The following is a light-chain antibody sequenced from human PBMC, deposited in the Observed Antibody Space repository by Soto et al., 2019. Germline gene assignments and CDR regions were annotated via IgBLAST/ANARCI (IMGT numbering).Light chain of an antibody. V-gene: IGKV1-5*01. CDR2: DAS. CDR3: QQSYSTPRT. Sequence: DIQMTQSPSTLSASVGDRVTITCRASQSILTWLAWYQQKPGKAPKLLIYDASNLQSGVPSRFSGSVSGTEFTLTISSLQPDDFATYYCQQSYSTPRTFGGGTKVEIK. J-gene: IGKJ4*01. CDR1: QSILTW.